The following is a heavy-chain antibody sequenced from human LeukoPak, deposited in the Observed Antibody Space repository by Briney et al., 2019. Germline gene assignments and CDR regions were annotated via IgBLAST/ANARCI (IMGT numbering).Heavy chain of an antibody. V-gene: IGHV3-7*01. CDR2: IKQDGSAK. Sequence: GGSLRLSCAASGFTFNRYWMSWVRQAPGKELQWVANIKQDGSAKYYVDSVKGRFTISRDNAKNSLYLQMNSLRAEDTAVYYCAREGGGYNNRGFDYWGQGTLVTVSS. J-gene: IGHJ4*02. D-gene: IGHD5-24*01. CDR3: AREGGGYNNRGFDY. CDR1: GFTFNRYW.